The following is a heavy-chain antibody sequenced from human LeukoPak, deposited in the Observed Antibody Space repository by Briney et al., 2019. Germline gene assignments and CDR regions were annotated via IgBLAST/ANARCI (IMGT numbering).Heavy chain of an antibody. D-gene: IGHD2-2*01. CDR1: GGSLSSYY. V-gene: IGHV4-4*07. J-gene: IGHJ6*02. Sequence: PSETLSLTCTVSGGSLSSYYWSWIRQPAGKGLEWIGRIYTSGSTNYNPSLKSRVTMSVDTSKNQFSLKLSSVTAADTAEYYCAREVVPAAGRYYYYYGMDVWGQGTTVTVSS. CDR2: IYTSGST. CDR3: AREVVPAAGRYYYYYGMDV.